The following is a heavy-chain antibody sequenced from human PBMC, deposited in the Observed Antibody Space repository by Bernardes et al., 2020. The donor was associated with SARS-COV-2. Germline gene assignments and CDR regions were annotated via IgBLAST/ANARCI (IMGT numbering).Heavy chain of an antibody. CDR1: GYSFSRFW. Sequence: GGSLRLSCAGSGYSFSRFWMHWVRQVPGKGLVWVSRIDTNGNIFDYADSVKGRFTISRDNYRNTLFLQMNVVRGEDTATYYCARATETNCANRICDGRWFDPWGQGTLVTVSP. CDR2: IDTNGNIF. CDR3: ARATETNCANRICDGRWFDP. J-gene: IGHJ5*02. D-gene: IGHD2-8*01. V-gene: IGHV3-74*01.